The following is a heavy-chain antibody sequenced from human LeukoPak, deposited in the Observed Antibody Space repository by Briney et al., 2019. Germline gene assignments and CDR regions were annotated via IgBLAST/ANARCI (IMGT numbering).Heavy chain of an antibody. V-gene: IGHV3-11*01. CDR2: ISSSDSTI. D-gene: IGHD3-22*01. J-gene: IGHJ4*02. Sequence: GGSLRLSCAASGFTFSDYYMSWIRQAPGKGLEWVSYISSSDSTIYYADSVKGRFTISRDNAKNSLYLQMNSLRAEDTAIYYCAKGPFFYYDASGYNYFESWGQGTLVTVSS. CDR1: GFTFSDYY. CDR3: AKGPFFYYDASGYNYFES.